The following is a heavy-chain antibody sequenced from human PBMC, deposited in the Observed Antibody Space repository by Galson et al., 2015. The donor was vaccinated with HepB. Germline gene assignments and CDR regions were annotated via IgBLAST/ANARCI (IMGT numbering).Heavy chain of an antibody. V-gene: IGHV1-18*01. CDR1: GYTFTSYG. CDR2: ISAYNGNT. J-gene: IGHJ6*02. D-gene: IGHD2-15*01. Sequence: SVKVSCKASGYTFTSYGISWVRQAPGQGLEWMGWISAYNGNTNYAQKLQGRVTMTTDTSTSTAYMGLRSLRSDDTAVYYCARVSCSGGSCYYYYYGMDVWGQGTTVTVSS. CDR3: ARVSCSGGSCYYYYYGMDV.